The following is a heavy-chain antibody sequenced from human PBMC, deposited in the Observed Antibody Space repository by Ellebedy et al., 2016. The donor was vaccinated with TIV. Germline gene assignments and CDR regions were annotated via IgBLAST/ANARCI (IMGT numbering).Heavy chain of an antibody. CDR1: GFTFSSYA. D-gene: IGHD2-2*01. CDR2: ISGSGGST. J-gene: IGHJ4*02. V-gene: IGHV3-23*01. Sequence: GGSLRLSXAASGFTFSSYAMSWVRQAPGKGLEWVSAISGSGGSTYYADSVKGRFTISRDNSKNTLYLQMNSLRAEDTAVYYCAKVLVPAAMRGYYFDYWGQGTLVTVSS. CDR3: AKVLVPAAMRGYYFDY.